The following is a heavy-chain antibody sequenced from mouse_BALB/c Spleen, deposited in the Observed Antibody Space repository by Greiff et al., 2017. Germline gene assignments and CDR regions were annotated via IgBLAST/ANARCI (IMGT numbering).Heavy chain of an antibody. J-gene: IGHJ2*01. Sequence: QVQLQESGAELVRPGSSVKISCKASGYAFSSYWMNWVKQRPGQGLEWIGQIYPGDGDTNYNGKFKGKATLTADKSSSTAYMQLSSLTSEDSAVYFCAREGYFDYWGQGTTLTVSS. CDR3: AREGYFDY. CDR1: GYAFSSYW. CDR2: IYPGDGDT. V-gene: IGHV1-80*01.